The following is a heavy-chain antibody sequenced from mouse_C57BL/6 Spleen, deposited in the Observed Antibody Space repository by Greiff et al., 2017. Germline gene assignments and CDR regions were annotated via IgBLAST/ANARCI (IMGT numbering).Heavy chain of an antibody. J-gene: IGHJ4*01. CDR3: ARGGYYGSRKDYAMDY. CDR1: GYTFTDYY. CDR2: IGPGSGST. Sequence: QVQLQQSGAELVKPGASVKISCKASGYTFTDYYINWVKQRPGQGLEWIGKIGPGSGSTYYNEKFKGKATLTADKSSSTAYMQLSSLTSEDSAVYFCARGGYYGSRKDYAMDYWGQGTSVTVSS. V-gene: IGHV1-77*01. D-gene: IGHD1-1*01.